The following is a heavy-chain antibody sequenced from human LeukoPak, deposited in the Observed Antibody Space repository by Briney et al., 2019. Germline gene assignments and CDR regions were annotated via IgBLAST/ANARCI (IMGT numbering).Heavy chain of an antibody. V-gene: IGHV4-61*02. J-gene: IGHJ5*02. CDR2: IYTSGST. D-gene: IGHD2-21*01. CDR1: GGSISSGSYY. CDR3: ARGSNRYCGGDCYWFDP. Sequence: PSQTLSLTCTVSGGSISSGSYYWSWIRQPAGKGLEWIGRIYTSGSTNYNPSLKSRVTISVDTSKNQFSLKLSSVTAADTAVYYCARGSNRYCGGDCYWFDPWGQGTLVTVSS.